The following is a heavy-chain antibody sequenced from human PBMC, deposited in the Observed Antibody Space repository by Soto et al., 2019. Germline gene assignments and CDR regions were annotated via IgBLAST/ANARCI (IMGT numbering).Heavy chain of an antibody. CDR2: IYYSGST. CDR1: GGSISSSSYF. Sequence: SETLSLTCSVSGGSISSSSYFWGWIRQPPGKGLEWIGSIYYSGSTYYNPSLKSRVTVSVDTSKNQFSLKLSSVTAADTAVYYCARHPSDFWFDPWGQGTLVTVPQ. J-gene: IGHJ5*02. V-gene: IGHV4-39*01. D-gene: IGHD2-21*02. CDR3: ARHPSDFWFDP.